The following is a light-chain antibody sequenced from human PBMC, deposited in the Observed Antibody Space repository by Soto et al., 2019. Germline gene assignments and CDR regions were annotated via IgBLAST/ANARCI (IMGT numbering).Light chain of an antibody. V-gene: IGKV1-16*02. CDR2: AAS. Sequence: DIQLTQSPSSVSASVGDTVTITFRASQDISDYLAWFQQKPGQAPRSLIFAASRLQGGVPSKFSGRGSGTDFTLTITSLQPEDFATYYCHQYDTYPLTFGGGTKVQI. J-gene: IGKJ4*01. CDR1: QDISDY. CDR3: HQYDTYPLT.